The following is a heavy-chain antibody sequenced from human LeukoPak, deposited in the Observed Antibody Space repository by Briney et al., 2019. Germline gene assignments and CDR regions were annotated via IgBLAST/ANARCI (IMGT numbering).Heavy chain of an antibody. CDR1: GFTFSSYW. J-gene: IGHJ6*04. Sequence: TGGSLRLSCAASGFTFSSYWMSWVRQAPGKGLEWVANIKQDGSEKYYVDSVKGRFTISRDNAKNSLYLQMNSLRAEDTAVYYCARVVRGYYYYGMDVWGKGTTVTVSS. CDR3: ARVVRGYYYYGMDV. D-gene: IGHD3-10*01. CDR2: IKQDGSEK. V-gene: IGHV3-7*01.